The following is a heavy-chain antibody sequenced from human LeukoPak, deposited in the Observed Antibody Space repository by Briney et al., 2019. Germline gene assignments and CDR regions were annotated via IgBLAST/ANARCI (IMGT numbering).Heavy chain of an antibody. CDR3: ARGLYPDDAFDI. Sequence: SETLSLTCTVSGDSLSNYYWSWIRHPPGKGLEWIGYISYSGITNYNPSLKSRVTISLDTSKNHFSLKMRSVTAADTAVYYCARGLYPDDAFDIWGQGTMVTVSS. CDR1: GDSLSNYY. J-gene: IGHJ3*02. CDR2: ISYSGIT. D-gene: IGHD3-16*02. V-gene: IGHV4-59*08.